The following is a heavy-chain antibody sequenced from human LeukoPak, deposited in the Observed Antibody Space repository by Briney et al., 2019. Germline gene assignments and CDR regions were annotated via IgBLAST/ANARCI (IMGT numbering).Heavy chain of an antibody. CDR2: IYYGGSA. Sequence: SETLPLTCTVSGGSMSRYYWSWIRQSPGKGLEWIGNIYYGGSAHYNPSLKGRVTISVDESKNQFSLNLTSVTAADTAIYYCARGGSSGWYGRGFFDYWGQGTLVTVSS. CDR3: ARGGSSGWYGRGFFDY. J-gene: IGHJ4*02. V-gene: IGHV4-59*12. CDR1: GGSMSRYY. D-gene: IGHD6-19*01.